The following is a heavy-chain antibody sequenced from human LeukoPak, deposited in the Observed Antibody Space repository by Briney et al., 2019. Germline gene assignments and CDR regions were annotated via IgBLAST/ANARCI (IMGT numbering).Heavy chain of an antibody. CDR2: VSHDGIT. CDR1: GGSINSALYY. CDR3: ARHTIFCSFINCSPFDP. D-gene: IGHD3-3*01. J-gene: IGHJ5*02. Sequence: SETLSLTCTVSGGSINSALYYWAWVRQTPEHQLEWIGSVSHDGITKYSPSLGGRVSLSADTSKNAFFMEVHSVTAADSAIYYCARHTIFCSFINCSPFDPWGQGTLVTVSS. V-gene: IGHV4-39*01.